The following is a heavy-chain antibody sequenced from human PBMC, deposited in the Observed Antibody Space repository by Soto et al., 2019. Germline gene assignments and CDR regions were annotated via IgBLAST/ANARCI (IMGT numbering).Heavy chain of an antibody. D-gene: IGHD7-27*01. CDR3: ARGPAGDKVDY. CDR1: GGSISSGGYY. Sequence: QVQLQESGPGLVKPSQTLSLTCTVSGGSISSGGYYWSWIRQPPGKGLEWIGHIYNSGSTYNNPSLKSRVNISVDTSKNQFSLNLNSVTAADTAVYYCARGPAGDKVDYWGQGTLVTVSS. V-gene: IGHV4-30-4*01. J-gene: IGHJ4*02. CDR2: IYNSGST.